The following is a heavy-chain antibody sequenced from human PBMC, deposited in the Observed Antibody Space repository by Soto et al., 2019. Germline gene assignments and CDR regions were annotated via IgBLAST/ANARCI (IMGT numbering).Heavy chain of an antibody. CDR3: AKDVFDAY. D-gene: IGHD2-8*01. CDR2: ILYDGSNK. J-gene: IGHJ4*02. V-gene: IGHV3-30*18. Sequence: QVQLVESGGGVVQPGRSLRLSCAASGFTFSSYGMHWVRQAPGKGLEWVAVILYDGSNKYYADSVKSRFTISRDNSKNTLYLQMDSLRPEDTAVYYCAKDVFDAYWGQGTLVTVSS. CDR1: GFTFSSYG.